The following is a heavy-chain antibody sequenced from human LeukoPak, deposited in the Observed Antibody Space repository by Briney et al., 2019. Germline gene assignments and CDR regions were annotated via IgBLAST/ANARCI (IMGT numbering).Heavy chain of an antibody. J-gene: IGHJ4*02. Sequence: SETLSLTCAVYGGPFSGYYWSWIRQPPGKGLEWIGEINHSGSTNYNPSLKSRVTISVDTSKNQFSLKLSSGTAADTAVYYCAREVAVAGHFDYWGQGTLVAVSS. V-gene: IGHV4-34*01. D-gene: IGHD6-19*01. CDR1: GGPFSGYY. CDR2: INHSGST. CDR3: AREVAVAGHFDY.